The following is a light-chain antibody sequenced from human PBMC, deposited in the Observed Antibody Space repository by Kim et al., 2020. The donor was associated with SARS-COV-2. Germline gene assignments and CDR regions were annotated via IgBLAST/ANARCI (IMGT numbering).Light chain of an antibody. CDR3: QAWDSSIGVYV. CDR1: KLGNKF. CDR2: QDS. J-gene: IGLJ1*01. V-gene: IGLV3-1*01. Sequence: SYELTQPPSVSVSPGQTASITCSGDKLGNKFVCWYQQKAGQSSVVVMFQDSKRPSGIPERFSGSNSGNTATLTISGTQAMDEADYYCQAWDSSIGVYVFGPGTKVTVL.